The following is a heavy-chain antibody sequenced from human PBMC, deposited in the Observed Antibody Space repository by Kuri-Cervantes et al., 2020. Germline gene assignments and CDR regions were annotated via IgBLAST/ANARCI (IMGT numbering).Heavy chain of an antibody. Sequence: SGPTLVKPTQTLTLTCTFSGFSLSTSGVGVGWIRQPPGKALEWLGVIYWDDDKRYNPSLRTRLTISMDTSKNQVVLTMTNMDPVDTATYYCAHSVSGYSGYDYWGQGALVTVSS. CDR2: IYWDDDK. V-gene: IGHV2-5*02. CDR1: GFSLSTSGVG. D-gene: IGHD5-12*01. J-gene: IGHJ4*02. CDR3: AHSVSGYSGYDY.